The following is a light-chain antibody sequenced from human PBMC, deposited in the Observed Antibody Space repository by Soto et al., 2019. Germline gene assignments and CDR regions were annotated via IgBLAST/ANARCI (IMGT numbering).Light chain of an antibody. CDR3: QRSFSTPLT. CDR1: QSISSY. V-gene: IGKV1-39*01. Sequence: DIQMTQSPSSLSASVGDRVTITCRASQSISSYLHWYQQKPGKAPKLLIYAASSLQSGVPSRFSRSGSGTDFTLIISSLQPEDFAAYYCQRSFSTPLTLGGGTKVEIK. J-gene: IGKJ4*01. CDR2: AAS.